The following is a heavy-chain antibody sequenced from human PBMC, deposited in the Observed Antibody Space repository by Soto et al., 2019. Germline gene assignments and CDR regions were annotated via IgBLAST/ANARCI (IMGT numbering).Heavy chain of an antibody. D-gene: IGHD7-27*01. V-gene: IGHV4-59*11. CDR1: GGSISNHY. CDR2: IYYNGNT. Sequence: QVQLQESGPGLVKPSETLSLTCSVSGGSISNHYWSWIRQPPGKGLEWIGYIYYNGNTNYNPSLKGRVTMSVDTSRNQISLKLTTGTAGDTAVYYCTRANWYSEYWGQGTLVTVSS. CDR3: TRANWYSEY. J-gene: IGHJ4*02.